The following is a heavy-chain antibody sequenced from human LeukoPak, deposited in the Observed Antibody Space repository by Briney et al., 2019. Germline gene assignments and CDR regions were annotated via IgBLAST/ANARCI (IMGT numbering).Heavy chain of an antibody. D-gene: IGHD3-22*01. V-gene: IGHV3-7*03. Sequence: GKSLRLSCAASGFTFSNYAFHWVRQPPGKGLEWVANIKQDGSEKYYVDSVKGRFTISRDNAKNSLYLQMNSLRAEDTAVYYCARGGSSGYYDPIDYWGQGTLVTVSS. CDR3: ARGGSSGYYDPIDY. CDR2: IKQDGSEK. CDR1: GFTFSNYA. J-gene: IGHJ4*02.